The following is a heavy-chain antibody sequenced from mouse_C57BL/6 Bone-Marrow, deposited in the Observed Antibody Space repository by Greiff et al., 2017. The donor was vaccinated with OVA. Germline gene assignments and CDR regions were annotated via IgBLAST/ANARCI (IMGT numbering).Heavy chain of an antibody. CDR3: ARHNVVTEGFYWYFDV. D-gene: IGHD2-5*01. V-gene: IGHV5-12*01. CDR2: ISNGGGST. J-gene: IGHJ1*03. Sequence: EVMLVESGGGLVQPGGSLKLSCAASGFTFSDYYMYWVRQTPEKRLEWVAYISNGGGSTYYPDTVKGRFTISRDNAKNTLYLQMSRLKSEDTAMYYCARHNVVTEGFYWYFDVWGTGTTVTVSS. CDR1: GFTFSDYY.